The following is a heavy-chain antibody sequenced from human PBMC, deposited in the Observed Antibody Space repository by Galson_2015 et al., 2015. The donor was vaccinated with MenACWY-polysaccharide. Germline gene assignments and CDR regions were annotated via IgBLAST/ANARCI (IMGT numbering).Heavy chain of an antibody. CDR3: TRDLYGDDSPSGSYSDGFGY. D-gene: IGHD1-26*01. J-gene: IGHJ4*02. CDR1: GFTFSSYS. V-gene: IGHV3-21*01. Sequence: SLRLSCAASGFTFSSYSMNWVRQAPGKGLEWISSISGSSSYIYYGDSVKGRFTISRDNAKNSLSLQMNSLRAEDTAVYYCTRDLYGDDSPSGSYSDGFGYWGQGTLVTVSS. CDR2: ISGSSSYI.